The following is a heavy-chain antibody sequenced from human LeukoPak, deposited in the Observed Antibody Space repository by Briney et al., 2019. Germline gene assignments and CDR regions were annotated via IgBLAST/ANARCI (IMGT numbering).Heavy chain of an antibody. D-gene: IGHD3-22*01. CDR2: ISAYNGNT. J-gene: IGHJ4*02. CDR1: GYTFTSYG. V-gene: IGHV1-18*01. Sequence: ASVKVSCKASGYTFTSYGICWVRQAPGQGLEWMGWISAYNGNTNDAQKLQGTVTMTTPTSTSTAYMALRSLRSDDTAVYYCARSSRGYYDSSGYYYLVYWGQGTLVTVSS. CDR3: ARSSRGYYDSSGYYYLVY.